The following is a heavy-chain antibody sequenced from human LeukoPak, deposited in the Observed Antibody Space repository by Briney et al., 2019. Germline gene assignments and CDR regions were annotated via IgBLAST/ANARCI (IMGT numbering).Heavy chain of an antibody. CDR3: ARDDYGDLQYFEN. D-gene: IGHD4-17*01. V-gene: IGHV1-2*02. Sequence: ASVKVSCKASGYTSTDYFLHWVRQAPGQGLEWMGWINPNDGGTLHAQKFQGRVTMTRDSSITTAYMELNGLRSDDTAVYYCARDDYGDLQYFENWGQGTLVTVSS. CDR2: INPNDGGT. CDR1: GYTSTDYF. J-gene: IGHJ4*02.